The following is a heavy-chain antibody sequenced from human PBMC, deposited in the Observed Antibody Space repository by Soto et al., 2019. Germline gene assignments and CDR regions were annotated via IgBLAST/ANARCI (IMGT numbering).Heavy chain of an antibody. J-gene: IGHJ2*01. CDR3: ARGGGYPYWYFDL. Sequence: QVQLQQWGAGLLKPSETPSLTCAVYGGSFSDYYWSWIRQPPGKGLEWIGEINHGGSTNYNPSLKSRVTMSVDTSKNQVSLKLSSVTAADTAVYYCARGGGYPYWYFDLWGRGTLLTVSS. CDR2: INHGGST. CDR1: GGSFSDYY. V-gene: IGHV4-34*01. D-gene: IGHD6-25*01.